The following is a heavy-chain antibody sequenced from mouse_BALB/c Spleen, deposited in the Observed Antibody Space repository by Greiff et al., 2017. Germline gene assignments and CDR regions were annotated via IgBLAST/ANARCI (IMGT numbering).Heavy chain of an antibody. D-gene: IGHD2-1*01. V-gene: IGHV1-63*01. CDR2: IYPGDGDT. J-gene: IGHJ2*01. CDR1: GYTFTNYW. Sequence: QVQLKQSGAELVRPGTSVKISCKASGYTFTNYWLGWVKQRPGHGLEWIGQIYPGDGDTNYNGKFKGKATLTADKSSSTAYMQLSSLTSEDSAVYFCARRGNYPFDYWGQGTTLTVSS. CDR3: ARRGNYPFDY.